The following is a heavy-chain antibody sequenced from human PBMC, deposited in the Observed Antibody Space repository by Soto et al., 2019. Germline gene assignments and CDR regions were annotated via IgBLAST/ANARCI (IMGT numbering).Heavy chain of an antibody. CDR3: ARADYCSSTSCSYGMDV. J-gene: IGHJ6*02. CDR1: GGSISSGGYY. CDR2: IYYSGST. D-gene: IGHD2-2*01. V-gene: IGHV4-31*03. Sequence: QVQLQESGPGLVKPSQTLSLTCTVSGGSISSGGYYRSWIRQHPGKGLEWIGYIYYSGSTYYNPSVKSRVTISVDTSKNQFSLKLSSVTAADTAVYYCARADYCSSTSCSYGMDVWGQGTTVTVSS.